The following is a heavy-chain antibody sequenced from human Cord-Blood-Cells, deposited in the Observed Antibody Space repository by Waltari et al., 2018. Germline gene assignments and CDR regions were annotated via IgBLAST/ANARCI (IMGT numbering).Heavy chain of an antibody. J-gene: IGHJ6*02. D-gene: IGHD1-7*01. CDR2: ISGSGGST. Sequence: EVQLLESGGGLVQPGGSLRLSCAASGFTFSSYAMSWVRQAPGKGLEWVSAISGSGGSTYYADAVKGRFTISRDNSKNTLYLQMNSLRAEDTAVYYCAKDPYNWNYVPYYYYYGMDVWGQGTTVTVSS. CDR1: GFTFSSYA. CDR3: AKDPYNWNYVPYYYYYGMDV. V-gene: IGHV3-23*01.